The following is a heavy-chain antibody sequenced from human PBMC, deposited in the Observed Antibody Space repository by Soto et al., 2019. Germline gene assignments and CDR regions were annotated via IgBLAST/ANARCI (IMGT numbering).Heavy chain of an antibody. CDR3: ARGVVVAARPSYYYGMDV. CDR1: GFTFSIYA. V-gene: IGHV3-64*04. D-gene: IGHD2-15*01. J-gene: IGHJ6*02. Sequence: PGGSLRLSCSASGFTFSIYAMHWVRQAPGKGLEYVSSISTNGGSTDYADSVKGRFTISRDNSKNTLYLQMNSLRAEDTAVYYCARGVVVAARPSYYYGMDVWGQGTTVTVSS. CDR2: ISTNGGST.